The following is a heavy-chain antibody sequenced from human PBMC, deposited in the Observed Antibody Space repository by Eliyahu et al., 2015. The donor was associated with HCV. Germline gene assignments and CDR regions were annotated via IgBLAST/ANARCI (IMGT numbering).Heavy chain of an antibody. CDR2: IDWNGGSI. CDR1: GFTFDDYA. CDR3: AKDRGFYGSGGPDY. V-gene: IGHV3-9*01. D-gene: IGHD3-10*01. J-gene: IGHJ4*02. Sequence: EVQLVESGGGLVQPGKSLRLSCAASGFTFDDYAMHWVRQAPGKGLEGVSSIDWNGGSIGFVDSVKGRFTISRDNAKNSLHLQMNSLKPEDTALYYCAKDRGFYGSGGPDYWGQGTLVTVSS.